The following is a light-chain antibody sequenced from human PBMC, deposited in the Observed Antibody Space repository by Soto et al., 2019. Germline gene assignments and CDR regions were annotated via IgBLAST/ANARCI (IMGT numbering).Light chain of an antibody. CDR2: DTS. J-gene: IGKJ4*01. CDR1: QSVSSY. CDR3: QQRSNWLT. Sequence: EIVLTQSPATLSLSPGERATLSCRASQSVSSYLAWYQQKPGQAPRLLIYDTSTRATGIPARFSGSGSGTDLTLTISSLEPEDFAVYYCQQRSNWLTFGGGTKGEIK. V-gene: IGKV3-11*01.